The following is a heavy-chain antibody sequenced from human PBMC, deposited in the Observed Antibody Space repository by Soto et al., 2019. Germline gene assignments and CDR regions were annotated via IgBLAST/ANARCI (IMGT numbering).Heavy chain of an antibody. CDR1: GGSISSGDYY. D-gene: IGHD3-10*01. Sequence: QVQLQESGPGLVKPSQTLSLTCTVSGGSISSGDYYWSWIRQPPGKGLGWIGYIYYSGSTYYNPSLNILVTISVDTSKNQFSLKLSSVTAADTAVYYCARGITMAAAYYYYGMDVWGQGTTVTVSS. CDR3: ARGITMAAAYYYYGMDV. V-gene: IGHV4-30-4*01. J-gene: IGHJ6*02. CDR2: IYYSGST.